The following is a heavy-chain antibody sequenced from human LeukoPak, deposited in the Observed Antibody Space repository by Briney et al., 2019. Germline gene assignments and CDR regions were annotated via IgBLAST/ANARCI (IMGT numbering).Heavy chain of an antibody. CDR1: GFTFSSYG. CDR3: ARASESAAAGPIDY. Sequence: GRSLRLSCAASGFTFSSYGMHWVRQAPGKGLEWVAVISYDGSNKYYADSVKGRFTISRDNSKNTLYLQMNSLRAEDTAVYYCARASESAAAGPIDYWGQGTLVTVSS. V-gene: IGHV3-30*03. D-gene: IGHD6-13*01. J-gene: IGHJ4*02. CDR2: ISYDGSNK.